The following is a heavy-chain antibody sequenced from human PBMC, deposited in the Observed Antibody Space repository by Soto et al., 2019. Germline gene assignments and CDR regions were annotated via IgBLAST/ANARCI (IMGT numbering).Heavy chain of an antibody. Sequence: SETLSLTCTVSGGPIGSYYWSWIRQPPGKGLEWIGYIYYSGSTNYNPSLKSRVTISVDTSKNQFSLKLSSVTAADTAVYYCARVTLLRYFDWSFDYWGQGTLVTVSS. CDR1: GGPIGSYY. V-gene: IGHV4-59*01. CDR3: ARVTLLRYFDWSFDY. CDR2: IYYSGST. J-gene: IGHJ4*02. D-gene: IGHD3-9*01.